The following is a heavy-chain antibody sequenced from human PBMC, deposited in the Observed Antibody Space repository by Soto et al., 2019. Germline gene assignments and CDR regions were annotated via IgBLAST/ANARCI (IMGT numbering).Heavy chain of an antibody. Sequence: GGSLRLSCAGSGFSFSDYYMSWIRQAPWKGLEWVSYISSSGDIIYYADSVKGRFTISRDNAKNSLYLQMNSLRAEDTAVYYCARDLGYYASDGYFDYWGQGTVVTVSS. CDR3: ARDLGYYASDGYFDY. CDR2: ISSSGDII. D-gene: IGHD3-22*01. CDR1: GFSFSDYY. J-gene: IGHJ4*02. V-gene: IGHV3-11*01.